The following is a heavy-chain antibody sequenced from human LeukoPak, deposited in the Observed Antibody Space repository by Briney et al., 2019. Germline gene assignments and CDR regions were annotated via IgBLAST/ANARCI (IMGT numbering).Heavy chain of an antibody. CDR1: GGSISSHY. Sequence: SETLSLTYTVSGGSISSHYWNWIRQPPGKGLEWIGYIHYNEGTKYNPSLKSRVTISVDTSKNQISLNLNSVTAADTAVYYCAREHYSYGFAYWGQGTLVTVSS. J-gene: IGHJ4*02. CDR3: AREHYSYGFAY. CDR2: IHYNEGT. D-gene: IGHD5-18*01. V-gene: IGHV4-59*11.